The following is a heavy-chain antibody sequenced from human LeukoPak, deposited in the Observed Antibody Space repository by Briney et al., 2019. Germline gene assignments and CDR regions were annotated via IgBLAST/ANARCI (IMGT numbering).Heavy chain of an antibody. V-gene: IGHV3-21*01. CDR3: ARVRDSSGYYYLIPSAFDI. D-gene: IGHD3-22*01. CDR2: ISSSRSYI. Sequence: PGGSLRLSCAASGFTFSSYSMNWVRQAPGKGLEWVSSISSSRSYIYYAESVKGRFTISRDNAKNSMYLQMNSQRGEETAVYYGARVRDSSGYYYLIPSAFDIWGQGTMVTVSS. J-gene: IGHJ3*02. CDR1: GFTFSSYS.